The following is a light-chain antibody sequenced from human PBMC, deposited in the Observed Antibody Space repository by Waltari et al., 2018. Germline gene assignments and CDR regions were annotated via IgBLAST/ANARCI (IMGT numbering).Light chain of an antibody. CDR3: QQYGNSAVT. CDR1: QSVSSNY. Sequence: EIVLTQSPVTQSLSPGERATLSCRASQSVSSNYLAWYQQRPGQAPRLLVYDASKRAAGIADRFSGSGSGTDFTLTISRLEPEDFAVFYCQQYGNSAVTFGGGTKVEIK. V-gene: IGKV3-20*01. J-gene: IGKJ4*01. CDR2: DAS.